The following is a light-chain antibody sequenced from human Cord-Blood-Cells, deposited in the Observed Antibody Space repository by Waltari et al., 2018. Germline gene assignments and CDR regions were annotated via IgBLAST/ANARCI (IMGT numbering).Light chain of an antibody. CDR2: DVS. CDR3: SSYTSSTLV. Sequence: QSALTQPASVSGSPGQSITISCTGTSSDVGGYNYVSWYQQHPGKAPKLMIYDVSNRPSGFSNRFSCSKSSNTASLTIAGLPAEDEADYYCSSYTSSTLVFGGGTKLTVL. CDR1: SSDVGGYNY. J-gene: IGLJ2*01. V-gene: IGLV2-14*01.